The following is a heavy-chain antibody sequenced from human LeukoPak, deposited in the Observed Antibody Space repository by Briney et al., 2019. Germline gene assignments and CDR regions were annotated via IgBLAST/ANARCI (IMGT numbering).Heavy chain of an antibody. Sequence: GASVKVSCKVSGYTLTELSMHWVRQAPGKGLEWMGGFDPEDGETIYAQKFQGRVTMTEDTSTDTAYMELSSLRSDDTAVYYCARGGTAPPYYDSSYFDYWGQGTLVTVSS. CDR3: ARGGTAPPYYDSSYFDY. J-gene: IGHJ4*02. V-gene: IGHV1-24*01. D-gene: IGHD3-22*01. CDR2: FDPEDGET. CDR1: GYTLTELS.